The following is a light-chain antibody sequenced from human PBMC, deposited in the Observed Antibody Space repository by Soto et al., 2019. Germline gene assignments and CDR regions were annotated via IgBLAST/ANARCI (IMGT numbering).Light chain of an antibody. Sequence: EIVLAQSPATLSLSPGERATLSCRASQDISNFLAWYQQRPGQAPRLLIYDASNRATGIPARFSGSGSGTAFTLTIVGLVPEDFAIYYCQQRASWPPFTFGQGTKLEV. V-gene: IGKV3-11*01. J-gene: IGKJ2*01. CDR3: QQRASWPPFT. CDR2: DAS. CDR1: QDISNF.